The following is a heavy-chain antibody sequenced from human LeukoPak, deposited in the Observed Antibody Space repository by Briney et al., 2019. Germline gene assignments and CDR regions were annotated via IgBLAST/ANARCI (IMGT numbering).Heavy chain of an antibody. J-gene: IGHJ4*02. D-gene: IGHD3-16*01. CDR2: ISSSSSTI. V-gene: IGHV3-48*04. CDR3: ARDLGVGGIMITFGGVLDY. CDR1: GFTFSSYS. Sequence: GGSLRLSCAASGFTFSSYSMNWVRQAPGKGLEWVSYISSSSSTIYYADSVKGRFTISRDNAKNSLYLQMNSLRAEDTAVYYCARDLGVGGIMITFGGVLDYWGQGTLVTVSS.